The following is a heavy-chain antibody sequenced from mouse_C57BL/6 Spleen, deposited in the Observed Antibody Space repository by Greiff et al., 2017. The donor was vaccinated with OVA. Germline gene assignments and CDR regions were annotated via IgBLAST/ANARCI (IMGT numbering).Heavy chain of an antibody. J-gene: IGHJ4*01. D-gene: IGHD1-1*01. CDR1: GYTFTSYG. Sequence: QVQLKQSGAELARPGASVKLSCKASGYTFTSYGISWVKQRTGQGLEWIGEIYPRSGNTYYNEKFKGKATLTADKSSSTAYMELRSLTSEDSAVYFCAITTVVARGYAMDYWGQGTSVTVSS. CDR3: AITTVVARGYAMDY. V-gene: IGHV1-81*01. CDR2: IYPRSGNT.